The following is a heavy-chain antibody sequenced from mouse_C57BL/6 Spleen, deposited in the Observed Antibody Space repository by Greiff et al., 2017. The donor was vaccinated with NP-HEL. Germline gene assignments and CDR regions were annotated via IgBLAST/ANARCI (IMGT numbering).Heavy chain of an antibody. CDR1: GYTFTSYW. V-gene: IGHV1-52*01. Sequence: QVQLQQPGAELVRPGSSVKLSCKASGYTFTSYWMHWVKQRPIQGLEWIGNIDPSDSETHYNQKFKDKATLTVDKSSSTAYMQLSSLTSEDSAVYYGAKWGYGKGYAMDYWGQGTSVTVSS. CDR2: IDPSDSET. J-gene: IGHJ4*01. CDR3: AKWGYGKGYAMDY. D-gene: IGHD1-1*01.